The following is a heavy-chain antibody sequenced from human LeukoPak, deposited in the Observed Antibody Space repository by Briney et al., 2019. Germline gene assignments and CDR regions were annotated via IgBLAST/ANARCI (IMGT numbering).Heavy chain of an antibody. J-gene: IGHJ4*02. CDR3: ARGRGRGIAAAGLIDY. Sequence: ASVKVSCKASGYTFTGYYMHWVRQAPGQGLEWMGWINPNSGGTNYAQKFQGRVTMTRDTSISTAYMELSRLRSDDTAVYYCARGRGRGIAAAGLIDYWGQGTLVTVSS. D-gene: IGHD6-13*01. CDR1: GYTFTGYY. V-gene: IGHV1-2*02. CDR2: INPNSGGT.